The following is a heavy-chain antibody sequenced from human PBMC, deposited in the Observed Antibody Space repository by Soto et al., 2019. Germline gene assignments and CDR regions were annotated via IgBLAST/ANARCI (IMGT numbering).Heavy chain of an antibody. J-gene: IGHJ4*02. CDR1: GFAFSRHD. CDR2: IGIAGDT. D-gene: IGHD2-8*01. CDR3: VRGDGGVFDY. Sequence: EVHLVASGGGLIQPGGSLRLSCAASGFAFSRHDMHWVRQPTGRGLEWVSSIGIAGDTHYSGSVKGRFTLSRENAKNSLYLLMNSLRAGDTAVYYCVRGDGGVFDYWGQGILVTVSS. V-gene: IGHV3-13*01.